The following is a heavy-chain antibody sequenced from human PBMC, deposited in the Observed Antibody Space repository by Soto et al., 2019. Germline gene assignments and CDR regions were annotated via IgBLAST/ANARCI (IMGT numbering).Heavy chain of an antibody. D-gene: IGHD6-13*01. Sequence: SCPTLVNPTQTLTLTCTFSGFSLSTSGMCVSWIRQPPGKALEWLARIDWDDDKYYSTSLKTRLTISKDTSKNQVVLTMTNMDPVDTATYYCARIGTSSRWYYFDYWGQGTLVTVSS. V-gene: IGHV2-70*11. CDR3: ARIGTSSRWYYFDY. CDR2: IDWDDDK. J-gene: IGHJ4*02. CDR1: GFSLSTSGMC.